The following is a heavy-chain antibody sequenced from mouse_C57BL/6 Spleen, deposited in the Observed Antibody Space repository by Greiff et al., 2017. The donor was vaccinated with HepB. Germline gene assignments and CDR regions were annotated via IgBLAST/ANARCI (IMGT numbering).Heavy chain of an antibody. Sequence: VQLQQPGAELVKPGASVKMSCKASGYTFTSYWITWVKQRPGQGLEWIGDIYPGSGSTNYNEKFKSKATLTVDTSSSTAYMQLSSLTSEDSAVYYCATGYYSQDEFAYWGQGTLVTVSA. D-gene: IGHD2-12*01. CDR1: GYTFTSYW. V-gene: IGHV1-55*01. CDR3: ATGYYSQDEFAY. J-gene: IGHJ3*01. CDR2: IYPGSGST.